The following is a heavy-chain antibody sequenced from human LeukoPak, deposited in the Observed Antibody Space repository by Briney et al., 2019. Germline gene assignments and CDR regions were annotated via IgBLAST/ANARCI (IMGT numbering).Heavy chain of an antibody. J-gene: IGHJ6*02. CDR3: ARDANEYNWKNGMDV. CDR1: GGSLTSYY. CDR2: IYYGGST. Sequence: SETLSLTCTVSGGSLTSYYWSWIRQPPGKGLEWIGYIYYGGSTNYNPSLKSRVTISVDRSKNQFSLRLSSVTAADTAVYYCARDANEYNWKNGMDVWGQGTTVTVSS. V-gene: IGHV4-59*01. D-gene: IGHD1-20*01.